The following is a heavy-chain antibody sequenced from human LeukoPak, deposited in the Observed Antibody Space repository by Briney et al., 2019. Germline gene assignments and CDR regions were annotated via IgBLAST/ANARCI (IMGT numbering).Heavy chain of an antibody. V-gene: IGHV1-69*05. CDR3: ARDGVEGGSGSLRLDY. D-gene: IGHD3-10*01. Sequence: ASVKVSCKASGGTFSSYAISWVRLAPGQGLEWMGGIIPIFGTANYAQKFQGRVTITTDESTSTAYMELSSLRSEDTAVYYCARDGVEGGSGSLRLDYWGQGTLVTVSS. CDR1: GGTFSSYA. J-gene: IGHJ4*02. CDR2: IIPIFGTA.